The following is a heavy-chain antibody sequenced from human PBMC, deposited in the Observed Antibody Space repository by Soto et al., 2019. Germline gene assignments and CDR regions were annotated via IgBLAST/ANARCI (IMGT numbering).Heavy chain of an antibody. CDR2: ISGSGGST. CDR3: AKALMGAARGPVDY. J-gene: IGHJ4*02. Sequence: PGGSLRLSCAASGFTFSSYAMSWVRQAPGKGLEWVSAISGSGGSTYYADSVKGRFTISRDNSKDTLYLQMNSLRAEDTAVYYCAKALMGAARGPVDYWGQGTLVTVSS. V-gene: IGHV3-23*01. D-gene: IGHD3-16*01. CDR1: GFTFSSYA.